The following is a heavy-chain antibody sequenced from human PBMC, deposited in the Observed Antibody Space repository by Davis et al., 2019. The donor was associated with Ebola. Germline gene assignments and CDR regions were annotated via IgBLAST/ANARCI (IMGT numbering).Heavy chain of an antibody. D-gene: IGHD2-21*02. CDR1: GFTFSDYY. Sequence: GESLKISCAASGFTFSDYYMSWIRQAPGKGLEWVSYISSSGSTIYYADSVKGRFTISRDNAKNSLYLQMNSLRAEDTAVYYCARDGTPAYCGGDCYSDYYYYGMDVWGQGTTVTVSS. J-gene: IGHJ6*02. CDR2: ISSSGSTI. V-gene: IGHV3-11*01. CDR3: ARDGTPAYCGGDCYSDYYYYGMDV.